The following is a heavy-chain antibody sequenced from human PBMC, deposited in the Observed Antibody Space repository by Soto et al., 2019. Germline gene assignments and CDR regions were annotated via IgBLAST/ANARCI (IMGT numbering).Heavy chain of an antibody. J-gene: IGHJ6*02. CDR3: ARDYEYYYDSSGYFGADYYYYGMDV. V-gene: IGHV3-21*01. CDR2: ISSSSSYI. Sequence: GSLRLSCAASGVTFSSYSMNWVRQAPGKGLEWVSSISSSSSYIYYADSVKGRFTISRDNAKNSLYLQMNSLRAEDTAVYYCARDYEYYYDSSGYFGADYYYYGMDVWGQGTTVTVSS. D-gene: IGHD3-22*01. CDR1: GVTFSSYS.